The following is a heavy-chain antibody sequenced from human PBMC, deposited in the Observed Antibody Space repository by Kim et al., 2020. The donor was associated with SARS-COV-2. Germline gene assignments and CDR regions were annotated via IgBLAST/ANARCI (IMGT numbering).Heavy chain of an antibody. V-gene: IGHV3-64D*06. CDR3: VKGRGMVTTSWAPRRRDNWFDP. D-gene: IGHD4-17*01. J-gene: IGHJ5*02. Sequence: GGSLRLSCSASGFTFSSYAMHWVRQAPGKGLEYVSAISSNGGSTYYADSVKGRFTISRDNSKNTLYLQMSSLRAEDTAVYYCVKGRGMVTTSWAPRRRDNWFDPWGQGTLVTVSS. CDR2: ISSNGGST. CDR1: GFTFSSYA.